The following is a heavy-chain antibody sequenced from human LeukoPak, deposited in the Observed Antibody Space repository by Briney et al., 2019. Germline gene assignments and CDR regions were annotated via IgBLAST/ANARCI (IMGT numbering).Heavy chain of an antibody. D-gene: IGHD3-10*01. Sequence: GGSLRLSCAASGFSVSTKYMNWVRQAPGKGLEWVSILYSGSDTYYANSVKGRFTISRDSSKNILFLQMNDLRAEDTAVYYCARVGDYFHWYLELSGRGTLVTVSS. J-gene: IGHJ2*01. CDR2: LYSGSDT. CDR3: ARVGDYFHWYLEL. V-gene: IGHV3-53*01. CDR1: GFSVSTKY.